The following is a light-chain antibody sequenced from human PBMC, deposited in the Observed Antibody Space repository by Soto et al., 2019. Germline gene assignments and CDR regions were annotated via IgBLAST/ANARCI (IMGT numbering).Light chain of an antibody. CDR2: GNS. J-gene: IGLJ2*01. CDR1: SSNIGAGYH. V-gene: IGLV1-40*01. CDR3: QSYDSTLSGVV. Sequence: QSVLTQPPSVSGAPGQRVTISCTGSSSNIGAGYHVHWYQQLPGTAPKLLMYGNSNRPSGVPDRFSGSKSGTSASLAITGLQAEDEADYYCQSYDSTLSGVVFGGGTKVTVL.